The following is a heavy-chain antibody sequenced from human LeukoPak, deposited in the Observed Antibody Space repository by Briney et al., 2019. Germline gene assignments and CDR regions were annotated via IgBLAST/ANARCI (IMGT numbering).Heavy chain of an antibody. CDR2: IKEDESGK. J-gene: IGHJ4*02. CDR3: ARGSGWTDY. V-gene: IGHV3-7*05. Sequence: PGGSLRLSCAASGFTFSNYWMSWVRQAPGKGLEWVANIKEDESGKYYVDSVKGRFAVSRDNAKNSLYLQMNSLRAEDTAGYSCARGSGWTDYWGQGTLVTVSS. D-gene: IGHD3/OR15-3a*01. CDR1: GFTFSNYW.